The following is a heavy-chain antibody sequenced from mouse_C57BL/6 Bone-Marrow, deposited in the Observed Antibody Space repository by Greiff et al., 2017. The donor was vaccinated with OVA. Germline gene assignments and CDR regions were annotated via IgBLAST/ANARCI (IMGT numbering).Heavy chain of an antibody. Sequence: EVKLVESGEGLVKPGGSLKLSCAASGFTFSSYAMSWVRQTPEKRLEWVAYISSGGDYIYYADTVKGRFTISRDNARNTLYLQMSSLKSEDTAMYYCTRDGYDYGGYAMDYWGQGTSVTVSS. CDR3: TRDGYDYGGYAMDY. CDR2: ISSGGDYI. D-gene: IGHD2-4*01. V-gene: IGHV5-9-1*02. J-gene: IGHJ4*01. CDR1: GFTFSSYA.